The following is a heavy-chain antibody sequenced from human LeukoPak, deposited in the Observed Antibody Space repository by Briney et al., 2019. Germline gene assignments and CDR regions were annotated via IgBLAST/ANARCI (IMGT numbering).Heavy chain of an antibody. CDR3: ATSRTLDH. V-gene: IGHV3-74*01. CDR1: GFTFSSYW. Sequence: GGSLRLSCAASGFTFSSYWMHWVRQAPGKGLVWVSRINGDGSITTYADSVKGRFTISRDNAKSSLYLQMNSLRVEDTAVYYCATSRTLDHWGQGTLVTVSS. J-gene: IGHJ4*02. CDR2: INGDGSIT.